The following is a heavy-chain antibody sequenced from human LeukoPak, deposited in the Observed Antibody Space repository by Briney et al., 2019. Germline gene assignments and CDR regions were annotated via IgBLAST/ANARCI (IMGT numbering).Heavy chain of an antibody. CDR2: ISSSCSTI. J-gene: IGHJ4*02. Sequence: PGGSLRLSCAASGFTFSDYYMSWIRQAPGKGLEWGSYISSSCSTIYYADSVKGRFTISRDNAKNSLYLQLHSLRAEDTAVYYCARDRTTMLDYWGQGPLVTVSS. CDR3: ARDRTTMLDY. CDR1: GFTFSDYY. V-gene: IGHV3-11*01. D-gene: IGHD2-8*01.